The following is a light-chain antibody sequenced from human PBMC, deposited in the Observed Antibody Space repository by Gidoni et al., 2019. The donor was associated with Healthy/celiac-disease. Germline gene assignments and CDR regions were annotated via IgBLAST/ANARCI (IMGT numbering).Light chain of an antibody. V-gene: IGKV3-20*01. J-gene: IGKJ1*01. Sequence: EIVLTQSPGTLSLSPGERATLSCRASQSVSSSYLAWYQQKPGQAPRLLIYGASSRATGIPDRFSGSGSGTDFTLTTSRLVPPDFAVYYCQQYGSSPGTFGQGTKVEIK. CDR3: QQYGSSPGT. CDR1: QSVSSSY. CDR2: GAS.